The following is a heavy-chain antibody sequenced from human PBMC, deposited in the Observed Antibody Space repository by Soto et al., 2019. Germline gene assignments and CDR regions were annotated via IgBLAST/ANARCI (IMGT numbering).Heavy chain of an antibody. CDR3: AKENGYSSSWFEFDY. V-gene: IGHV3-23*01. D-gene: IGHD6-13*01. Sequence: EVQLLESRGGLVQPGGSLRLSCAASGFTFSSYAMSWVRQAPGKALEWVSAISGSGGSTYYADSVKGRFTISRDNSKNTLYLQMNSLRAEDTAVYYCAKENGYSSSWFEFDYWGQGTLVTVSS. J-gene: IGHJ4*02. CDR1: GFTFSSYA. CDR2: ISGSGGST.